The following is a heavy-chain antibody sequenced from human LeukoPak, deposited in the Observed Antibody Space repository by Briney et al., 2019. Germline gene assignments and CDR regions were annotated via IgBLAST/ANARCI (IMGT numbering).Heavy chain of an antibody. J-gene: IGHJ5*02. CDR3: ARDPWYYDSSGP. D-gene: IGHD3-22*01. Sequence: SPSETLSLTCAVYGGSFSGYYWSWIRQPPGKGLEWIGEINHSGSTNYNPSLKSRVTISVDTSKNQFSLKLSSVTAADTAVYYCARDPWYYDSSGPWGQGTLVTVSS. CDR2: INHSGST. V-gene: IGHV4-34*01. CDR1: GGSFSGYY.